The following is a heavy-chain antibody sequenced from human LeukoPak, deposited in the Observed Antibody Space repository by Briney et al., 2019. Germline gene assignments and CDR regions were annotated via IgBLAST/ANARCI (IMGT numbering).Heavy chain of an antibody. Sequence: SETLSLTCAVYGGSFSGYYWSWIRQPPGKGLEWIGEINHSGSTNYNPSLKSRVTISVDTSKNQFSLKLSSVTAADTAVYYCATSNYLPDYWGQGTLVTVSS. V-gene: IGHV4-34*01. J-gene: IGHJ4*02. D-gene: IGHD4-11*01. CDR1: GGSFSGYY. CDR3: ATSNYLPDY. CDR2: INHSGST.